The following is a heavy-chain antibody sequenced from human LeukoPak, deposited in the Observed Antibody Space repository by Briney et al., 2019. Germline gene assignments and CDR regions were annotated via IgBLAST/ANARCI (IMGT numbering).Heavy chain of an antibody. D-gene: IGHD5-18*01. CDR2: IYYSGST. V-gene: IGHV4-61*01. CDR1: GGSVSSGSYY. J-gene: IGHJ4*02. Sequence: SETLSLTCTVSGGSVSSGSYYWSWIRQPPGKGLEWIGYIYYSGSTNYNPSLKSRVTISVDTSKNQFSLKLSSVTAADTAVYYCARGLWPWGQGTLVTVSS. CDR3: ARGLWP.